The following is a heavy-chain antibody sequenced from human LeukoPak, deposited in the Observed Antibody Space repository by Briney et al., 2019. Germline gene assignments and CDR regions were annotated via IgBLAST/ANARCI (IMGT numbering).Heavy chain of an antibody. CDR3: AKPPGRWELNPLDY. D-gene: IGHD1-26*01. V-gene: IGHV3-30*18. CDR1: GFTFSSYG. Sequence: GRSLRLSCAASGFTFSSYGMHWVRQAPGKGLEWVAVISYDGSNKYYADSVKGRFTISRDNSKNTLYLQMNSLRAEDTAVYYCAKPPGRWELNPLDYLGQGTLVTVSS. J-gene: IGHJ4*02. CDR2: ISYDGSNK.